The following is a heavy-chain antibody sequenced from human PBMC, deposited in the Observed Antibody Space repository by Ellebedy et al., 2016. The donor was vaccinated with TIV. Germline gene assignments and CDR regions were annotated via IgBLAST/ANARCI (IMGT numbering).Heavy chain of an antibody. CDR2: IFYRGST. Sequence: MPSETLSLTCSVTGCSISSYYWSWIRQPPRTGLDWIGTIFYRGSTNYNPSLKTRVTISVDTSKNQFSLKLRSVTAADTAVFYCAIGFSYGLIKYWGQGTLVGVSS. CDR3: AIGFSYGLIKY. J-gene: IGHJ4*02. V-gene: IGHV4-59*01. CDR1: GCSISSYY. D-gene: IGHD5-18*01.